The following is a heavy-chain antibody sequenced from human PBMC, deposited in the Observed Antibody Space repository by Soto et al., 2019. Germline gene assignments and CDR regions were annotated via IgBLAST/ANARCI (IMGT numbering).Heavy chain of an antibody. V-gene: IGHV4-31*03. CDR2: IYYSGST. J-gene: IGHJ4*02. D-gene: IGHD1-7*01. CDR3: AREGSLTGTTHYFDY. Sequence: QVQLQESGPGLVKPSQTLSLTCTVSGGSISSGGYYWSWIRQHPGKGLEWIGYIYYSGSTYYNPSLKSRVTISVDTSKNQFSLKLSSVTAADTAVYYCAREGSLTGTTHYFDYWGQGTLVTVSS. CDR1: GGSISSGGYY.